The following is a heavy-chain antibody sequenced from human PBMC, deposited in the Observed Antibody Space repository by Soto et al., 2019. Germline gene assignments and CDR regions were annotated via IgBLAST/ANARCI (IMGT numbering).Heavy chain of an antibody. CDR2: IYYSGSA. Sequence: QVQLQESGPGLVKPSETLSLTCSVSGGSISGYLWSWIRQPPGKGLEWIGYIYYSGSADYNPSLQSRVSISVHTSKDQFSLKLTSVTAAETAVYYCARDKGAYSSSAGDYYYGMDVWGQWTTVTVSS. CDR1: GGSISGYL. J-gene: IGHJ6*02. D-gene: IGHD3-22*01. V-gene: IGHV4-59*01. CDR3: ARDKGAYSSSAGDYYYGMDV.